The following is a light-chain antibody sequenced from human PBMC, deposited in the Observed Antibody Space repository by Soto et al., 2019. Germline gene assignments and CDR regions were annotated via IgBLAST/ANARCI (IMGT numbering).Light chain of an antibody. CDR1: ENVFSY. CDR2: GTS. CDR3: QQSYSNPIT. J-gene: IGKJ4*01. Sequence: DIPMTQSPSSLSASVGDRVTITCRASENVFSYVNWYQQKSGNAPKLLIFGTSSLHSGVPSGFRGSGSGTDFTLTISSLQPEDFATYYCQQSYSNPITFGGGTKVE. V-gene: IGKV1-39*01.